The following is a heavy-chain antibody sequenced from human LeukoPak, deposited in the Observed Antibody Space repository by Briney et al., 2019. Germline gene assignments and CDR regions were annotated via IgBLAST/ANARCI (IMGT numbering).Heavy chain of an antibody. CDR3: ATSVAAAGSTFYYYGMDV. Sequence: GESLKISCKGSGYNFTHYWIAWVRQMPGKGLEWMGIIYPNDSDTRYGPSFQGQVTISADKSITTTYLQWKSLKASDSAMYYCATSVAAAGSTFYYYGMDVWGQGTAVTVSS. CDR2: IYPNDSDT. V-gene: IGHV5-51*01. D-gene: IGHD6-13*01. J-gene: IGHJ6*02. CDR1: GYNFTHYW.